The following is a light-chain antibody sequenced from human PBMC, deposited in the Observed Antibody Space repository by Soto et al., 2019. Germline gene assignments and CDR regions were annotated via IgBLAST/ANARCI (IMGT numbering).Light chain of an antibody. J-gene: IGLJ2*01. CDR2: SSN. CDR1: SSNIGSNR. V-gene: IGLV1-44*01. CDR3: AAWDDSLNGVV. Sequence: QSVLTQPPSASGTPGQRVTISCSGSSSNIGSNRVNWYQQLPGTAPKLLMYSSNQRPSGVPDRFSGSKSVTSASLAISGLESEDEADYYCAAWDDSLNGVVFGGGTKLTVL.